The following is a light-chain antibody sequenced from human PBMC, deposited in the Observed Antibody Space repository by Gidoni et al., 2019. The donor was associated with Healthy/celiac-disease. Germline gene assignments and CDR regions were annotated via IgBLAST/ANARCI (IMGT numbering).Light chain of an antibody. CDR1: QSISSW. CDR2: DAS. J-gene: IGKJ2*01. Sequence: GDRVTITCRASQSISSWLAWYQQKPGKALKLLIYDASSLESGVPSRFSGSGSGTEFTLTISSLQPDDFATYYCQQYNSYAYTFGQGTKLEIK. CDR3: QQYNSYAYT. V-gene: IGKV1-5*01.